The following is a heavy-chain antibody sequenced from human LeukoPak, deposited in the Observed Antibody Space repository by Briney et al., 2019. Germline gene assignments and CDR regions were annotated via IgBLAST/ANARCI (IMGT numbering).Heavy chain of an antibody. CDR1: GFTFSSYA. CDR2: ISYDGTNK. D-gene: IGHD3-16*01. CDR3: ARDQGSLPVWFYYYMDV. V-gene: IGHV3-30*01. Sequence: GGSLRLSCAASGFTFSSYAMHWVRQAPGKVLEWLAVISYDGTNKYYADSVKGRFTISRDNSKNTLYLQMNSLRDEDTAVYYCARDQGSLPVWFYYYMDVWGSGTTVTVSS. J-gene: IGHJ6*03.